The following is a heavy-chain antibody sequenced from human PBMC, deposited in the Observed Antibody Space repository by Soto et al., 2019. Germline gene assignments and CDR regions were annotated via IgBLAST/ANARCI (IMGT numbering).Heavy chain of an antibody. J-gene: IGHJ6*02. CDR1: GGSISSGGYY. CDR3: ARDHGYDDSSPPYYYYGMDV. V-gene: IGHV4-31*03. D-gene: IGHD3-22*01. CDR2: IYYSGST. Sequence: SETLSLTCTVSGGSISSGGYYWSWIRQHPGKGLEWIGYIYYSGSTYYNPSLKSRVTISVDTSKNQFSLKLSSVTAADTAVYYCARDHGYDDSSPPYYYYGMDVWGQGTTVTVSS.